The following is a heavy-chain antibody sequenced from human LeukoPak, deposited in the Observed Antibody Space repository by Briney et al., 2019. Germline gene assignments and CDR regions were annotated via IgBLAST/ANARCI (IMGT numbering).Heavy chain of an antibody. CDR1: GFTFSSFG. CDR2: IWYDGTNK. CDR3: ARIGGDRHPIEY. V-gene: IGHV3-33*01. D-gene: IGHD2-21*02. J-gene: IGHJ4*02. Sequence: QPGRSLRLSCAASGFTFSSFGVHWVRQPPGKGLEWVAVIWYDGTNKYYADSVKGRFTISRDNSKNTLYLQMNSLRAEDTAVYYCARIGGDRHPIEYWGQGTLVTVSS.